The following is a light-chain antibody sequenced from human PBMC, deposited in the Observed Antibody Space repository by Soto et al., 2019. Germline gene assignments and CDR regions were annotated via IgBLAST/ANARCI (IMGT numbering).Light chain of an antibody. CDR3: QQYNNWPPDMT. Sequence: EIVMTQSPATLSVSPGERATLSCRASRTVGSNLAWYQQKLGHAPRLLIYGSSTRATGIPARFSGSVSVTDFTLTSSRLRSEDFAIYFCQQYNNWPPDMTFGPGTKLEIK. V-gene: IGKV3-15*01. CDR1: RTVGSN. CDR2: GSS. J-gene: IGKJ1*01.